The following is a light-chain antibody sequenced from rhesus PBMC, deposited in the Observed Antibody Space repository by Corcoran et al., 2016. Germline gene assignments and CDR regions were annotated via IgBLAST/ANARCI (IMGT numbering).Light chain of an antibody. CDR2: YAS. J-gene: IGKJ4*01. CDR1: QDISSY. CDR3: QQYNSAPLT. V-gene: IGKV1-37*01. Sequence: DIQMTQSPASLSASVGDTVTITCRASQDISSYLAWYQQKPGKAPKPLIYYASNLESGVHSRFSGGGAGTEFTLTISSLPPEDFATYYCQQYNSAPLTFGGGTKVEI.